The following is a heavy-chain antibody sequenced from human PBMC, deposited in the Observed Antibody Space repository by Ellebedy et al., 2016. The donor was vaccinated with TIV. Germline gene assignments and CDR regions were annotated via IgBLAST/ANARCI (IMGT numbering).Heavy chain of an antibody. CDR1: GYTFTNYY. V-gene: IGHV1-46*01. J-gene: IGHJ6*02. Sequence: AASVKVSCKASGYTFTNYYMNWVRQAPGQGLEWMGIIHPSGGSTTYAQKFQGRVTTTRDTSTSTVYMELSSLTSEDTAVYYCAREDLLASSSPDHYGMDVWGHGTTVTVSS. D-gene: IGHD6-6*01. CDR3: AREDLLASSSPDHYGMDV. CDR2: IHPSGGST.